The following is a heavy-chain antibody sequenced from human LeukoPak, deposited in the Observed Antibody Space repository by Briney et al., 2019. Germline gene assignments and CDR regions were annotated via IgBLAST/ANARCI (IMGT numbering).Heavy chain of an antibody. CDR3: ASTYYYGSGSPLNGMDV. V-gene: IGHV5-51*01. Sequence: GESLKISCKGSGYSFTSYWIGWVRQMPGKGLEWMGISYPGDSDTRYSPSFQGQVTISADKSISTAYLQWSSLKASDTAMYYCASTYYYGSGSPLNGMDVWGQGTTVTVSS. CDR2: SYPGDSDT. D-gene: IGHD3-10*01. J-gene: IGHJ6*02. CDR1: GYSFTSYW.